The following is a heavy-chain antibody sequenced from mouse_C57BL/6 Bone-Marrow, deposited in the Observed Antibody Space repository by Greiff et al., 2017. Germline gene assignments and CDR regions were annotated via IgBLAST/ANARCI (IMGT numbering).Heavy chain of an antibody. V-gene: IGHV1-55*01. D-gene: IGHD2-2*01. J-gene: IGHJ2*01. CDR2: ISPGSGST. Sequence: QVQLQQPGAELVKPGASVKMSCMASGYTFTSYWITWVKQRPGQGLEWIGDISPGSGSTNYNEKFKSKAILTVDTSSSTAYMQLSSLTSEDSAVYYCARGDGYDGDYWSQGTTLTVSS. CDR1: GYTFTSYW. CDR3: ARGDGYDGDY.